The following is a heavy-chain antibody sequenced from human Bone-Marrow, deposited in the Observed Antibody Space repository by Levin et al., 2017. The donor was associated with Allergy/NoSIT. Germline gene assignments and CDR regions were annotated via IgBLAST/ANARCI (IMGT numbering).Heavy chain of an antibody. CDR1: GFTVSSNY. J-gene: IGHJ4*02. D-gene: IGHD6-19*01. CDR3: AREGAVAGKDY. CDR2: IYSGGST. Sequence: GESLKISCAASGFTVSSNYMSWVRQAPGKGLEWVSVIYSGGSTYYADSVKGRFTISRDNSKNTLYLQMNSLRAEDTAVYYCAREGAVAGKDYWGQGTLVTVSS. V-gene: IGHV3-53*01.